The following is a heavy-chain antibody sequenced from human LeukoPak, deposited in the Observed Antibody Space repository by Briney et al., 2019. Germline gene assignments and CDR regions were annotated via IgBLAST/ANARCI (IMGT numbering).Heavy chain of an antibody. D-gene: IGHD1-1*01. V-gene: IGHV1-18*01. CDR3: ARRGQRDGNWNDDY. Sequence: ASVKVSCKASGYTFTSYGISWVRQAPGQGLEWMGWISAYNGNTNYVQKFQGRVTMTTDTSTSTAYMELRSLKSDDTAVYYCARRGQRDGNWNDDYWGQGTLVTVSS. J-gene: IGHJ4*02. CDR2: ISAYNGNT. CDR1: GYTFTSYG.